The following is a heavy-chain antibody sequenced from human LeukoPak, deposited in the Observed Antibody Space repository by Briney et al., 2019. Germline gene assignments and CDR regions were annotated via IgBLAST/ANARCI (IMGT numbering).Heavy chain of an antibody. J-gene: IGHJ4*02. D-gene: IGHD4-17*01. CDR2: IDSSSTI. V-gene: IGHV3-69-1*01. Sequence: PGGSLRLSCAASGFPFSEYSMNWVRQAPGKGLEWVSYIDSSSTIYYADSVKGRFTISRDNAKNSLYLQLNSLRAEDTAVYYCPRGPYAYGEYIDNWGKGPRVTVS. CDR1: GFPFSEYS. CDR3: PRGPYAYGEYIDN.